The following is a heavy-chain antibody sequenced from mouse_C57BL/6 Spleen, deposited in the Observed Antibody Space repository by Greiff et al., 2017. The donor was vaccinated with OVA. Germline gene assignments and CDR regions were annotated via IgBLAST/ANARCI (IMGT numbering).Heavy chain of an antibody. J-gene: IGHJ2*01. Sequence: VQLQQSGAELVKPGASVKLSCQASGYTFTEYTIHWVQQRSGQVLEWIGCFYPGSGSITYNEKFKVKATLTADTSSSTVYMEVSRLTSEDSAVYFCARHEGTGVYFDYWGQGTTLTVSS. D-gene: IGHD4-1*01. V-gene: IGHV1-62-2*01. CDR3: ARHEGTGVYFDY. CDR1: GYTFTEYT. CDR2: FYPGSGSI.